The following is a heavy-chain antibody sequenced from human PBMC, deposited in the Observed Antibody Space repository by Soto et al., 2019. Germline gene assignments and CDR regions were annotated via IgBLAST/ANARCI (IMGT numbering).Heavy chain of an antibody. J-gene: IGHJ3*02. Sequence: GGSLRLSCAASGFTFSSYAMSWVRQAPGKGLEWVSAISGSGGSTYYADSVKGRFTISRDNSKNTLYLQMNSLRAEDTAVYYCAKSRITMIVVVINDAFDIWGQGTMVTVSS. V-gene: IGHV3-23*01. CDR1: GFTFSSYA. CDR2: ISGSGGST. D-gene: IGHD3-22*01. CDR3: AKSRITMIVVVINDAFDI.